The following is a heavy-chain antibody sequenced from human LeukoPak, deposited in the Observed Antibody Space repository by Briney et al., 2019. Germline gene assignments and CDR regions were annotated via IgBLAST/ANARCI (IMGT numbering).Heavy chain of an antibody. J-gene: IGHJ5*02. D-gene: IGHD4-17*01. CDR1: GGSISSSSSY. CDR2: IYYTGRT. CDR3: ARQDHSDHGDPNWFDR. V-gene: IGHV4-39*01. Sequence: ASETLSLTCTVSGGSISSSSSYWGWIRQPPGKELEWIGSIYYTGRTFYNPSLKSRVTMSVDTSKSQFSLNLSSVTAADTAVYHCARQDHSDHGDPNWFDRWGQGSLVTVSS.